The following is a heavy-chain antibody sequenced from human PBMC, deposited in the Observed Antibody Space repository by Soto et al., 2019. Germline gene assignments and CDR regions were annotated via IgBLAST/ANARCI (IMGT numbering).Heavy chain of an antibody. D-gene: IGHD3-16*02. CDR3: ARGSVGGAIGAEYFQH. CDR1: GYTLTELS. CDR2: INPNSGGT. V-gene: IGHV1-2*02. Sequence: ASVKVSCKVSGYTLTELSMHWVRQAPGKGLEWMGWINPNSGGTNYAQKFQGRVTMTRDTSISTAYMELSRLRSDDTAVYYCARGSVGGAIGAEYFQHWGQGTLVTVSS. J-gene: IGHJ1*01.